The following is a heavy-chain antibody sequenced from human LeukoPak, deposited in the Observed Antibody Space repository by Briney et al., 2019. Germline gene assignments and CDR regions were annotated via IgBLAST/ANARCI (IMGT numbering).Heavy chain of an antibody. CDR3: ARDLLMRGSGSYGGWFDP. CDR1: GGTFSSYA. Sequence: GASVKVSCKASGGTFSSYAISWVRQAPGQGLEWMGRIIPILGIANYAQKFQGRVTITADKSTSTAYMELSSLRSEDTAVYYCARDLLMRGSGSYGGWFDPWGQGTLVTVSS. V-gene: IGHV1-69*04. D-gene: IGHD3-10*01. J-gene: IGHJ5*02. CDR2: IIPILGIA.